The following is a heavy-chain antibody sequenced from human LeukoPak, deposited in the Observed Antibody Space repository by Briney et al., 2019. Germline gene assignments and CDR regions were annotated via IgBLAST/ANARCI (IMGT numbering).Heavy chain of an antibody. CDR2: IIPILGIA. V-gene: IGHV1-69*04. Sequence: AASVTVSCKASGGTFSSYAISWVRQAPGQGLEWMGRIIPILGIANYAQKFQGRVTITADKSTSTAYMELSSLRSEDTAVYYCARERVFSDEYNWFDPWGQGTLVTVSS. CDR1: GGTFSSYA. CDR3: ARERVFSDEYNWFDP. J-gene: IGHJ5*02. D-gene: IGHD6-6*01.